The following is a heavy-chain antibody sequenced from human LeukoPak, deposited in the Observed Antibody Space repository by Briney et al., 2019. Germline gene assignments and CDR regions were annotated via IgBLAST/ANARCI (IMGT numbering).Heavy chain of an antibody. J-gene: IGHJ4*02. CDR1: DGSISGRY. CDR3: VVTQKWLAFGY. CDR2: WRYDGSP. Sequence: PSETLSLTCAVSDGSISGRYWSWIRQPPGKGLEWIANWRYDGSPNYTPSLESRATISLDTSKNQFSLRLTSVTAADTAVYYCVVTQKWLAFGYWGQGTLVTVSS. V-gene: IGHV4-59*08. D-gene: IGHD6-19*01.